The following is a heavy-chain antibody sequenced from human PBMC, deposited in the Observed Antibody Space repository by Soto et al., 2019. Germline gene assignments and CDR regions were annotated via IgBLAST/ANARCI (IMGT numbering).Heavy chain of an antibody. Sequence: SETLSLTCSVSGDSISNLDYFWAWIRQPPGQALEYIGYIYKSATTFYNPSFESRVAISVDTSKSQFSLNVTSVTAADTAVYFCARGRYCLTGRCFPNWFDSWGQGALVTVPQ. D-gene: IGHD7-27*01. CDR1: GDSISNLDYF. V-gene: IGHV4-30-4*01. CDR2: IYKSATT. CDR3: ARGRYCLTGRCFPNWFDS. J-gene: IGHJ5*01.